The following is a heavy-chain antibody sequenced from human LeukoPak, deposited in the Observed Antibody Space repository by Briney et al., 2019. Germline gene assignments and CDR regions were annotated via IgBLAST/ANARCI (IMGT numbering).Heavy chain of an antibody. J-gene: IGHJ3*02. CDR1: GGSISSGGYY. CDR3: ARDRGGYYDSSPGSAFDI. CDR2: IYYSGST. V-gene: IGHV4-31*03. Sequence: KPSQTLSLTCTVSGGSISSGGYYWSWIRQHPGKGLEWIGYIYYSGSTYYNPSLKSRVTISADTSKNQFSLKLSSVTAADTAVYYCARDRGGYYDSSPGSAFDIWGQGTMVTVSS. D-gene: IGHD3-22*01.